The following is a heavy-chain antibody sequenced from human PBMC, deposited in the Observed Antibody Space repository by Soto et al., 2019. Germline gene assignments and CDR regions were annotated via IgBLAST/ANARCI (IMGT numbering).Heavy chain of an antibody. CDR1: GGSISSYY. CDR3: ARSWGYYFDY. CDR2: FFYCGST. Sequence: SETLSLTCTVSGGSISSYYWSWIRQPPGKGLEWIVYFFYCGSTNYNPSLKSRVTISVDTSKNQFSLKLSSVTAADTAVYYCARSWGYYFDYWGQGTLVTVSS. D-gene: IGHD3-16*01. V-gene: IGHV4-59*01. J-gene: IGHJ4*02.